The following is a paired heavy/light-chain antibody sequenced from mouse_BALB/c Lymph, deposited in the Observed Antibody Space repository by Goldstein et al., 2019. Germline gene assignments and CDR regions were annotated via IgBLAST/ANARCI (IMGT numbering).Light chain of an antibody. Sequence: QAVVTQESALTTSPGETVTLTCRSSTGAVTTSNYANWVQEKPDHLFTGLIGGTNNRAPGVPARFSGSLIGDKAALTITGAQTEDEAIYFCALWYSNHLVFGGGTKLTVL. J-gene: IGLJ1*01. CDR1: TGAVTTSNY. CDR2: GTN. V-gene: IGLV1*01. CDR3: ALWYSNHLV.
Heavy chain of an antibody. V-gene: IGHV3-2*02. CDR1: GYSITSDYA. CDR2: ISYSGST. D-gene: IGHD2-14*01. CDR3: ARWHRYDEGYYFDY. J-gene: IGHJ2*01. Sequence: DVQLQESGPGLVKPSQSLSLTCTVTGYSITSDYAWNWIRQFPGNKLEWMGYISYSGSTSYNPSLKSRISITRDTSKNQFFLQLNSVTTEDTATYYCARWHRYDEGYYFDYWGQGTTLTVSS.